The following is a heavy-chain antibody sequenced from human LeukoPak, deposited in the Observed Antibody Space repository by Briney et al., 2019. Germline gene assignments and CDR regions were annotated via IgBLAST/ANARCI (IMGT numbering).Heavy chain of an antibody. Sequence: SETLSLTCTVSGGSISSYYWSWIRQPPGKGLEWIGYIYYSGSTNYNPSLKSRVTISVDTSKNQFSLKLSSVTAADTAVYYCARWGDAVTPLYYYMDVWGKGTTVTISS. J-gene: IGHJ6*03. V-gene: IGHV4-59*01. CDR3: ARWGDAVTPLYYYMDV. CDR1: GGSISSYY. D-gene: IGHD4-17*01. CDR2: IYYSGST.